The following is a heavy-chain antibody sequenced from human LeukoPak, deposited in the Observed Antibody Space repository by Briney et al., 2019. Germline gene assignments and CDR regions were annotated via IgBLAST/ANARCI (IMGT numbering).Heavy chain of an antibody. CDR3: AKDRGAVAGTLGFVDY. Sequence: SVKVSCKASGSTFSNYAFNWVRQAPGQGLEWMGGVIPIFGTENYAQTFQGRVTITADESTSTAYMDLSSLRYEDTAVYYCAKDRGAVAGTLGFVDYWGQGTLVTVSS. D-gene: IGHD6-19*01. V-gene: IGHV1-69*13. CDR2: VIPIFGTE. J-gene: IGHJ4*02. CDR1: GSTFSNYA.